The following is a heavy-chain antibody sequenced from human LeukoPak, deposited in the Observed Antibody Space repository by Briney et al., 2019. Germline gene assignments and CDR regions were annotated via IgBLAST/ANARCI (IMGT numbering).Heavy chain of an antibody. CDR1: GFTFGSYW. Sequence: GGSLRLSCAASGFTFGSYWMHWVRQAPGKGLVWVPRINTDGSSTSDADSVRGRVTISRDNAKNTLYLQMNSLSAEDTAVYYCARAGYCSGGSCYFDHWGQGTQVIVSS. V-gene: IGHV3-74*01. CDR2: INTDGSST. D-gene: IGHD2-15*01. CDR3: ARAGYCSGGSCYFDH. J-gene: IGHJ4*02.